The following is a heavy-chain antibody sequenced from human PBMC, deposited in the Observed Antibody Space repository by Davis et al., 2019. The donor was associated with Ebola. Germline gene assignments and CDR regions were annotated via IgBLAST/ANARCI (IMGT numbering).Heavy chain of an antibody. CDR3: VRVYSGSYDP. D-gene: IGHD1-26*01. CDR2: IQQGGDER. J-gene: IGHJ5*02. CDR1: GFTFSSYW. Sequence: PGGSLRPSCPPSGFTFSSYWMSWVRQAPGKGLEWVANIQQGGDERYYVDSVKGRFIISRDDAKNSLYLQMNSLRAEDTAVYYCVRVYSGSYDPWGQGTLVTVSS. V-gene: IGHV3-7*01.